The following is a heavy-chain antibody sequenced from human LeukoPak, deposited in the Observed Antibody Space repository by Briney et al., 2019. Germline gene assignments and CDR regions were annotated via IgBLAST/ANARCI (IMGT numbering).Heavy chain of an antibody. Sequence: GGSLRLSCAASGFTFSSYSMNWVRQAPGKGLEWVSSISSSSYIYYADSVKGRFTISRDNAKNSLYLQMNSLRAEDTAVYYCAKESYVNYYYYYMDVWGKGTTVTISS. CDR2: ISSSSYI. J-gene: IGHJ6*03. D-gene: IGHD3-10*02. V-gene: IGHV3-21*01. CDR1: GFTFSSYS. CDR3: AKESYVNYYYYYMDV.